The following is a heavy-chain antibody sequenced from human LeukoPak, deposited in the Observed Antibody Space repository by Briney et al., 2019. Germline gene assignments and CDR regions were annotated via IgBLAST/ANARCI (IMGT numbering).Heavy chain of an antibody. CDR3: AKDMFIWFGELHDAFDV. V-gene: IGHV3-21*01. D-gene: IGHD3-10*01. CDR1: GFTFSSYT. Sequence: GGSLRLSCVASGFTFSSYTMNWVRQTPGKGLEWVSSISGSSYYIYYADSVRGRFTISRDNAENSGYLQMNSLRAEDTAVYYCAKDMFIWFGELHDAFDVWGQGTMVTVSS. J-gene: IGHJ3*01. CDR2: ISGSSYYI.